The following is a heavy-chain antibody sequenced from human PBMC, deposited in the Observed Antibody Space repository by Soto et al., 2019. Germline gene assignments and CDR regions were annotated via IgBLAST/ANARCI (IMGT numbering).Heavy chain of an antibody. CDR3: AREPRYCSGGSCSITGDAFDI. V-gene: IGHV3-64*01. D-gene: IGHD2-15*01. Sequence: VGSLRLSCAASGFTFSSYAMHWVRRAPGKGLEYVSAISSNGGSTYYANSVKGRFTISRDNSKNTLYLQMGSLRVEDTAVYYCAREPRYCSGGSCSITGDAFDIWGQGTMVNVSS. CDR1: GFTFSSYA. J-gene: IGHJ3*02. CDR2: ISSNGGST.